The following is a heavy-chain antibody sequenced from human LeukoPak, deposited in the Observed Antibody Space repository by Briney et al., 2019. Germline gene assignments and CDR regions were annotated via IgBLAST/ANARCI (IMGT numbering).Heavy chain of an antibody. V-gene: IGHV4-39*07. J-gene: IGHJ2*01. CDR2: IYYSGST. Sequence: PSETLSLTCTVSGGSISSSSYYWGWIRQPPGKGLEWIGSIYYSGSTYYNPSLKSRVTISVDTSKNQFSLKLSSVTAADTAVYYCARDSPYCSSTSCYGSRPSFDLWGRGTLVTVSS. D-gene: IGHD2-2*01. CDR3: ARDSPYCSSTSCYGSRPSFDL. CDR1: GGSISSSSYY.